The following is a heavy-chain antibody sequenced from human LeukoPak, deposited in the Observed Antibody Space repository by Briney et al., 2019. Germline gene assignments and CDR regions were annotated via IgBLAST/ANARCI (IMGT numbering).Heavy chain of an antibody. D-gene: IGHD3-16*02. CDR2: ISGSGGST. CDR1: GFTFSNSA. CDR3: AKTSPLWGSYRYFDY. Sequence: GGSLRLSCAASGFTFSNSAMTWIRQAPGKGLEWVSAISGSGGSTYYADSVKGRFTISRDNSKNTLYLQMNSLRAEDTAVYYCAKTSPLWGSYRYFDYWGQGTLVTVSS. J-gene: IGHJ4*02. V-gene: IGHV3-23*01.